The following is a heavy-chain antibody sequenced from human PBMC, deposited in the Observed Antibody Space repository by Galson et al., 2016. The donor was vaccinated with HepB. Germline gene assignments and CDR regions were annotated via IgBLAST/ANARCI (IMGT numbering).Heavy chain of an antibody. V-gene: IGHV3-23*01. Sequence: SLRLSCAASGFTFSSYAMSWVRQAPGKGLEWVSSISDSGAGTYYADSVKGRFTISRDNSKNTVYVQMNRLTADDTAVYYCAKRPGDVVTTSLHFDYWGQGTLVTVSS. CDR2: ISDSGAGT. J-gene: IGHJ4*02. D-gene: IGHD2-21*02. CDR3: AKRPGDVVTTSLHFDY. CDR1: GFTFSSYA.